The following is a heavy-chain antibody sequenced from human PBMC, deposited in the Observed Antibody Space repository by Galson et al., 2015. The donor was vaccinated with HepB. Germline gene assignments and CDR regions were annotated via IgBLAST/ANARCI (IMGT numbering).Heavy chain of an antibody. V-gene: IGHV1-2*02. J-gene: IGHJ5*02. CDR3: ARDYRGRSSPGYWP. CDR1: GYTFTGYY. CDR2: INPNSGGT. D-gene: IGHD6-13*01. Sequence: SVKVSCKASGYTFTGYYMHWVRQAPGQGLEWMGWINPNSGGTNYAQKFQGRVTMTRDTSISTAYMELSRLRSDDTAVYYCARDYRGRSSPGYWPWGQGTLVTASS.